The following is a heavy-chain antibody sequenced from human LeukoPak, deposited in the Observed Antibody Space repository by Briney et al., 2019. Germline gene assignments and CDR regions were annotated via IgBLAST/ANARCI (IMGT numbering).Heavy chain of an antibody. Sequence: GGSLRLSCAASGFTFSSYSMNWVRQAPVKGLEWVSSISSSSSYIYYADSVKGRFTISRDNAKNSLYLQMNSLRAEDTAVYYCARDLSGWPDYWGQGTLVTVSS. J-gene: IGHJ4*02. CDR2: ISSSSSYI. CDR1: GFTFSSYS. CDR3: ARDLSGWPDY. V-gene: IGHV3-21*01. D-gene: IGHD6-19*01.